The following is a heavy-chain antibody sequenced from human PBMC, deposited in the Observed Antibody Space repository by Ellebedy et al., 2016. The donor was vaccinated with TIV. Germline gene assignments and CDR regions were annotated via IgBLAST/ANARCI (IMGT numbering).Heavy chain of an antibody. CDR2: IYSSGTT. CDR1: GDYISSYY. D-gene: IGHD2/OR15-2a*01. J-gene: IGHJ6*02. Sequence: GSLRLXXTVSGDYISSYYWSWIRQPPGKGLEWIGYIYSSGTTVYSPSLKSRVTISIDTSKNQFSLRLNSVTAADAAVYYCASLKGESVYYGLDVWGQGTMVTVSS. CDR3: ASLKGESVYYGLDV. V-gene: IGHV4-59*01.